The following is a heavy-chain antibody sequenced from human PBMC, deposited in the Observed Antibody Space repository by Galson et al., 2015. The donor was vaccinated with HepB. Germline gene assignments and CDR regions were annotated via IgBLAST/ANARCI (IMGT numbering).Heavy chain of an antibody. CDR2: ISYGGSNK. CDR1: GFTFSSYS. V-gene: IGHV3-30-3*01. D-gene: IGHD3-9*01. Sequence: LRLSCAASGFTFSSYSMHWVRQTPGKGLEWVAVISYGGSNKYYSDSVKGRFSISRDNSKNTLYVQMKSLRAEDTAVYYCARGPADILTGYYRGASEVWGQGTMVTVSS. J-gene: IGHJ3*01. CDR3: ARGPADILTGYYRGASEV.